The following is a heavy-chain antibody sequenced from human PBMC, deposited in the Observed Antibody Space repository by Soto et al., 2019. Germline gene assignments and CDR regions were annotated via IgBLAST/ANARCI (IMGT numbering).Heavy chain of an antibody. J-gene: IGHJ4*02. CDR1: GYSFTSYW. D-gene: IGHD2-21*02. CDR2: IYPGDSDT. V-gene: IGHV5-51*01. Sequence: PGESLKISCKGSGYSFTSYWIGWVRQMPGKGLEWMGIIYPGDSDTRYSPSFQGRVTISADKSISTAYLQWSSLKASDTAMYYCARLGPVNCGGDCYSRGGFDYWGQGNLVAVSS. CDR3: ARLGPVNCGGDCYSRGGFDY.